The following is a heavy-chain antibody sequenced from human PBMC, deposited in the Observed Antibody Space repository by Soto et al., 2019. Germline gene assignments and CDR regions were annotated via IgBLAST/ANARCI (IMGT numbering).Heavy chain of an antibody. CDR3: ARLVAARYYYYYGMDV. V-gene: IGHV4-34*01. D-gene: IGHD6-6*01. CDR1: GGSFSGYY. CDR2: INHSGST. J-gene: IGHJ6*02. Sequence: PCETQSLTCAVYGGSFSGYYWSWIRQPPGKGLEWIGEINHSGSTNYNPSLKSRVTISVDTSKNQFSLKLSSVTAADTAVYYCARLVAARYYYYYGMDVWGQGTTVTVS.